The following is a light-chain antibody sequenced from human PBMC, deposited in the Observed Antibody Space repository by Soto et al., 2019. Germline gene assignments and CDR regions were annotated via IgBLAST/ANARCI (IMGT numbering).Light chain of an antibody. CDR2: DAS. J-gene: IGKJ1*01. V-gene: IGKV3-20*01. CDR3: QQYVSSPQT. Sequence: EIVLTQSPATLSLTPGERATLSCRASQSVSSSYLAWYQQKPGQAPRLLIYDASNRATGIPDRFSGSGSGTDFTLTISRLEPEDFAMYFCQQYVSSPQTFGQGTKVDI. CDR1: QSVSSSY.